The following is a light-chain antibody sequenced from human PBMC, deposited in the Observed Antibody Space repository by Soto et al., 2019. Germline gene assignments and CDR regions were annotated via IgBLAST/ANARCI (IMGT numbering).Light chain of an antibody. Sequence: EIVLTQSPATLSLSPGERATLSCRASQSVGTYFAWYQQKPGQAPSLLIYDASNRATGIPARFSGSGSGTDFTLTISSLEPEDFAVYYCQQRSNWPSTFGGGTKVESK. V-gene: IGKV3-11*01. CDR3: QQRSNWPST. J-gene: IGKJ4*01. CDR2: DAS. CDR1: QSVGTY.